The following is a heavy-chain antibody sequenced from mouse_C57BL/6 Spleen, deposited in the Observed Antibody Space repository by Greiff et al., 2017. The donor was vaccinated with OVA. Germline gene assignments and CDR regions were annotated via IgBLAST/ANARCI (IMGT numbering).Heavy chain of an antibody. CDR1: GYSITSGYY. D-gene: IGHD2-4*01. Sequence: EVQLQESGPGLVKPSRSLSLTCSVTGYSITSGYYWNWIRQFPGNKLEWMGYISYDGSNNYNPSLKNRTSITRDTSMNQFFLKLNSVTTEDTATDYCASGAGLYYDISWFAYWGQGTLVTVSA. V-gene: IGHV3-6*01. CDR3: ASGAGLYYDISWFAY. CDR2: ISYDGSN. J-gene: IGHJ3*01.